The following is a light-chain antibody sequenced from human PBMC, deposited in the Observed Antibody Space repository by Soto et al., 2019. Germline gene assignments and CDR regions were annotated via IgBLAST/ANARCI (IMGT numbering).Light chain of an antibody. CDR1: HSVDSSY. V-gene: IGKV3-20*01. Sequence: EVVLTQSPGALSLSPGERATLSCRASHSVDSSYFAWYQQTPGQAPRLLIYETSSRATGIPDRFSGSGSGTDCTLTVSRLEPEDFAVYFCQQYGSYPLTFGGGTKLAIK. J-gene: IGKJ4*01. CDR3: QQYGSYPLT. CDR2: ETS.